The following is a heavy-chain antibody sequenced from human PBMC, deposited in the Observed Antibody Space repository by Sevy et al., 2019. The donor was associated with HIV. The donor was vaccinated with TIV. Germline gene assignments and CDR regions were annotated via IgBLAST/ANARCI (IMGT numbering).Heavy chain of an antibody. D-gene: IGHD3-16*01. CDR1: GGSISSSDYF. Sequence: SETLSLTCTVSGGSISSSDYFWGWIRQPPGKGLEWIGTIYYNADTYHNPSLTSRVTISVDTSMNQFSLRMTSVTALDTAVYYCARHGAWRFYFDFWGRGALVTGSS. CDR2: IYYNADT. J-gene: IGHJ4*02. CDR3: ARHGAWRFYFDF. V-gene: IGHV4-39*01.